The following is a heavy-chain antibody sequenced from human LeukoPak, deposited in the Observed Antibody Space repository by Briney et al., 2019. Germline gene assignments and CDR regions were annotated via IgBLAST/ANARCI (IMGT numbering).Heavy chain of an antibody. CDR2: IISDGDAT. J-gene: IGHJ1*01. D-gene: IGHD2-2*02. Sequence: IISDGDATYYANSVKERFIISRDNSRNMLYLQMGRLRPEDMAVYYCARADCSSSSCYTVAHWGQGTLVTVSS. CDR3: ARADCSSSSCYTVAH. V-gene: IGHV3-64*01.